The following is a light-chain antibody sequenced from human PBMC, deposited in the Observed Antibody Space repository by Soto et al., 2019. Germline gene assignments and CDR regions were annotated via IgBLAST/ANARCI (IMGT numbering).Light chain of an antibody. CDR2: DVS. V-gene: IGLV2-14*01. CDR3: SSYKSNSTLV. Sequence: QSALTQPASVSGSPGQSITISCTGTSSDVGGYNYVSWYQQHPGKAPKLMIYDVSNRPSGVSNRFSGSKSGNTASLTISGLQDEDEADYYCSSYKSNSTLVFGGGTKLTV. J-gene: IGLJ2*01. CDR1: SSDVGGYNY.